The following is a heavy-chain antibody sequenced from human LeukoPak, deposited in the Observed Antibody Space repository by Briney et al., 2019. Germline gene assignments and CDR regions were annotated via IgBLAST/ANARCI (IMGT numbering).Heavy chain of an antibody. CDR3: MGYATVTASFDY. Sequence: PSETLSLTCTVSGGSISSSSYYWGWIRQPPGKGLEWIGTIYYSGNTYYNPSLKSRVSISVDTSKNQFSLKLSSVTAADTAVYYCMGYATVTASFDYWGQGTLVTVSS. D-gene: IGHD2-8*01. CDR1: GGSISSSSYY. CDR2: IYYSGNT. J-gene: IGHJ4*02. V-gene: IGHV4-39*01.